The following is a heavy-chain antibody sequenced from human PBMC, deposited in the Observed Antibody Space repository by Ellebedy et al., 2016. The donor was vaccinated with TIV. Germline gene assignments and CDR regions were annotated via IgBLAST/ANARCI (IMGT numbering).Heavy chain of an antibody. Sequence: GESLKISCAASGFTFSFYWMSWVRQAPGKGLEWVANIKQDGSEKNYVDSVKGRFTISRDNAKNSLYLQMNSLRTKDTAVYYCASPAFWSGYSSDYWGQGTLVTVSS. CDR2: IKQDGSEK. CDR3: ASPAFWSGYSSDY. CDR1: GFTFSFYW. J-gene: IGHJ4*02. D-gene: IGHD3-3*01. V-gene: IGHV3-7*03.